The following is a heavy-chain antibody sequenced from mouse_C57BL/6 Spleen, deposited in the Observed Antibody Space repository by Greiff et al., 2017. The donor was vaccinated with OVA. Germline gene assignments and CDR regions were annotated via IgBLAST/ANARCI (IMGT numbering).Heavy chain of an antibody. CDR2: IDPSDSYT. J-gene: IGHJ3*01. V-gene: IGHV1-50*01. Sequence: QVQLKQPGAELVKPGASVKLSCKASGYTFTSYWMQWVKQRPGQGLEWIGEIDPSDSYTNYNQKFKGKATLTVDTSSSTAYMQLSSLTSEDSAVYYCARWEPYYYGSSGGFAYWGQGTLVTVSA. D-gene: IGHD1-1*01. CDR1: GYTFTSYW. CDR3: ARWEPYYYGSSGGFAY.